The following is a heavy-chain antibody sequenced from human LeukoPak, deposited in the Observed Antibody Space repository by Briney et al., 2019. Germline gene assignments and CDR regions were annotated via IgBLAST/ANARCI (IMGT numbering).Heavy chain of an antibody. CDR3: AKDVGKWESLHFFDY. V-gene: IGHV3-23*01. CDR2: ISGSGGST. D-gene: IGHD1-26*01. J-gene: IGHJ4*02. CDR1: GFTFSSYA. Sequence: GGSLRLSCAASGFTFSSYAMNWVRQAPGKGLEWVSVISGSGGSTYYADSVKGRFTISRDNSKNTLYLQMNSLRGDDTAVYYCAKDVGKWESLHFFDYWGQGTLVTVSS.